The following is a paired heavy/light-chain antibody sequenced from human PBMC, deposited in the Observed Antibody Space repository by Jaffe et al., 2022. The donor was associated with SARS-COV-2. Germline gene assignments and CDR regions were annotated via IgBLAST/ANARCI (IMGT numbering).Light chain of an antibody. V-gene: IGKV4-1*01. J-gene: IGKJ1*01. CDR2: WAS. Sequence: DIVMTQSPDSLAVSLGERATINCKSTQSVLHTSNNKNYLAWYQQKPGQPPKLLIYWASTRESGVPDRFSGSGSGTDFTLTISSLQAEDVAVYYCQQYYSSPWTFGQGTKVEIK. CDR1: QSVLHTSNNKNY. CDR3: QQYYSSPWT.
Heavy chain of an antibody. Sequence: EVQLVQSGAEVKKPGESLKISCKGSGYRFTSYRIGWVRQMPGKGPEWMAIIHPGDSDTIYSPSFQGQVTISADKSISTAYLQWSSLKASDTAMYYCARLDSSGYYYVPLDYWGQGTLVTVSS. CDR2: IHPGDSDT. CDR1: GYRFTSYR. CDR3: ARLDSSGYYYVPLDY. D-gene: IGHD3-22*01. J-gene: IGHJ4*02. V-gene: IGHV5-51*01.